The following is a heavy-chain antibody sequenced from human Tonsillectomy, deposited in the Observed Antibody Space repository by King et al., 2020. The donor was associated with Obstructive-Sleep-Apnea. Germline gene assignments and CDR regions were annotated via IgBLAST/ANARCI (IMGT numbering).Heavy chain of an antibody. J-gene: IGHJ4*02. CDR3: ARGSGPRQIIMSH. Sequence: VQLVESGGDLLQRGGSLRLSCAASGFTFRNYAMSWVRQAPGKGPEWVSGISGSGGSTYYADSVKGRFTISGANSQNTLFLEMNSLRADDTAQYYCARGSGPRQIIMSHWGQGTLVTVSS. CDR1: GFTFRNYA. D-gene: IGHD3-10*02. CDR2: ISGSGGST. V-gene: IGHV3-23*04.